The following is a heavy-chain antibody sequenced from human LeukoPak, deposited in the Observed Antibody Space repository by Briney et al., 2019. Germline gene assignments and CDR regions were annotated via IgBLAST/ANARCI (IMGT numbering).Heavy chain of an antibody. V-gene: IGHV3-23*01. J-gene: IGHJ4*02. D-gene: IGHD6-13*01. Sequence: GGSLRLSCATSGFTFSSSAMNWVRQAPGKGLEWVSTISGSGLSTYYADSVKGRFTISRDNSKNTLFLQMNSLRAEDTAVYYCTRRSSWYGPNDYWGQGTLVTVSS. CDR2: ISGSGLST. CDR3: TRRSSWYGPNDY. CDR1: GFTFSSSA.